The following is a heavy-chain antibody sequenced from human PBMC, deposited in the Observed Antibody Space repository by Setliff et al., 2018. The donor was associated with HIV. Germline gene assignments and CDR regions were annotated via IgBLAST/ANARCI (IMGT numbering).Heavy chain of an antibody. D-gene: IGHD1-1*01. J-gene: IGHJ4*02. V-gene: IGHV3-43*01. CDR3: AKSFHGGWNPGDLMDY. CDR1: GFTFDDYT. Sequence: HPGGSLRLSCAASGFTFDDYTMHWVRQAPGKGLEWVSLIRWDGRSTYYADSTKDRFTISRDNSKNSLYLQMTSLRTEDTALYYCAKSFHGGWNPGDLMDYWGQGTLVTVSS. CDR2: IRWDGRST.